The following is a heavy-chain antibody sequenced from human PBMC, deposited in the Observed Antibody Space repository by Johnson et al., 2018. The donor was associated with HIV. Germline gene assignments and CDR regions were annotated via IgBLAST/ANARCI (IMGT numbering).Heavy chain of an antibody. CDR3: ARGQGGAIPHDAFDI. CDR2: IRYDGSKK. CDR1: GFTFSSYG. J-gene: IGHJ3*02. D-gene: IGHD3-16*01. V-gene: IGHV3-30*02. Sequence: QVQLVESGGGVVQPGGSLRLSCAASGFTFSSYGMHWVRQAPGKGLEWVAFIRYDGSKKYSADSVKGRFTISRDNSKNTLYLQMGSLRAEDMAVYYCARGQGGAIPHDAFDIWGQGTMVTVSS.